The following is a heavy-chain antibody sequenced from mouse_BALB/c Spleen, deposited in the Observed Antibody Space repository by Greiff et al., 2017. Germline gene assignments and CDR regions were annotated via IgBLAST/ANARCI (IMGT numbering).Heavy chain of an antibody. CDR2: IRLKSNNYAT. J-gene: IGHJ1*01. CDR1: GFTFSNYW. CDR3: TSGYYGWYFDV. D-gene: IGHD2-1*01. V-gene: IGHV6-6*02. Sequence: EVQLVESGGGLVQPGGSMKLSCVASGFTFSNYWMNWVRQSPEKGLEWVAEIRLKSNNYATHYAESVKGRFTISRDDSKSSVYLQMNNLRAEDTGIYYCTSGYYGWYFDVWGAGTTVTVSS.